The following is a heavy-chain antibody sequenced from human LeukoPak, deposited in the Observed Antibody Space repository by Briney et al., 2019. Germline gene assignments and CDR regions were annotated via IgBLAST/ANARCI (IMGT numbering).Heavy chain of an antibody. CDR1: GGSFSGYY. J-gene: IGHJ4*02. Sequence: SETLSLTCAVYGGSFSGYYWSWIRQPPGKGLEWIGEINHSGSTNYNPSLKSRVTISVDTSKNQFSLKLSSVTAADTAVYYCARFRRYGYSYGPNFDYWGQGTLVTVSS. CDR3: ARFRRYGYSYGPNFDY. V-gene: IGHV4-34*01. D-gene: IGHD5-18*01. CDR2: INHSGST.